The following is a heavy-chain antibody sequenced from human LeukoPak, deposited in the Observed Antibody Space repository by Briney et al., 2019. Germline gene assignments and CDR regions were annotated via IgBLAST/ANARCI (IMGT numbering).Heavy chain of an antibody. D-gene: IGHD3-9*01. J-gene: IGHJ4*02. V-gene: IGHV3-53*05. CDR3: ARDQLLRYFDWSHGEIDY. Sequence: GESLRLSCAASGFTVSSNYMSWVRQAPGKGLEWVSVIYSGGSTYYADSVKGRFTISRDNSKNTLYLQMNSLRAEDTAVYYCARDQLLRYFDWSHGEIDYWGQGTLVTVSS. CDR2: IYSGGST. CDR1: GFTVSSNY.